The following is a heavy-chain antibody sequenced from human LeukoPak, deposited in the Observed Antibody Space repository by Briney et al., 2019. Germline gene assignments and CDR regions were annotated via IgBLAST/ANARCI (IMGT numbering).Heavy chain of an antibody. Sequence: GGSLRLSCAASGFMFDDYTMDWVRQAPGKGLEWVSLINWDGGSTYYAGSVKGRFTISRDNSKNSLYLQMNSLRTEGTALYYCAKGDVDSPMNFYHWGQGTLVTVSS. CDR3: AKGDVDSPMNFYH. D-gene: IGHD5-18*01. CDR2: INWDGGST. CDR1: GFMFDDYT. V-gene: IGHV3-43*01. J-gene: IGHJ4*02.